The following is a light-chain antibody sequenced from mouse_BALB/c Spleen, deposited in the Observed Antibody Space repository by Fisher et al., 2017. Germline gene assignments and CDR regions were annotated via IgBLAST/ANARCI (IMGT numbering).Light chain of an antibody. V-gene: IGKV14-100*01. CDR1: QGISSN. J-gene: IGKJ1*01. CDR3: VQYAQFPPT. Sequence: DIVMTQTTAIMSVSLGDTVSITCHASQGISSNIGWLQQKPGKSFKGLIYHGTNLEDGVPSRFSGSGSGADYSLTISSLESEDFADYYCVQYAQFPPTFGGGTKLEIK. CDR2: HGT.